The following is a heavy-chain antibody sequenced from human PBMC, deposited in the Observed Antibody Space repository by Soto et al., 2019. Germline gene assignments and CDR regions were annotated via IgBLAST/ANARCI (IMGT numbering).Heavy chain of an antibody. CDR3: ARGLGVTTGFDY. Sequence: QVQLVQSGAEVKKPGSSVKVSCKASGGTFSSYAISWVRQAPGQGLEWMGGIIPIFGTANYAQKFQGRVTITEDESTSTAYQELSRLRSDETAVYCCARGLGVTTGFDYWGPGTLVTVSS. J-gene: IGHJ4*02. CDR1: GGTFSSYA. D-gene: IGHD4-4*01. CDR2: IIPIFGTA. V-gene: IGHV1-69*01.